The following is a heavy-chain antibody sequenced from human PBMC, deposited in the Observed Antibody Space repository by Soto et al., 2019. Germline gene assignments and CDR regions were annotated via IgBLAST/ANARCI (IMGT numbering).Heavy chain of an antibody. Sequence: QVQLVQSGAEVKKPGASVKVSCKASGYTFTSYAMHWVRQAPGQRLEWMGWINAGHGNTKYSQKFQDRVTITRDISASTAYMELSSLRSEDTAVYYCARDLGGWPDFWGQGTLVTVSS. CDR3: ARDLGGWPDF. D-gene: IGHD2-15*01. J-gene: IGHJ4*02. CDR2: INAGHGNT. V-gene: IGHV1-3*01. CDR1: GYTFTSYA.